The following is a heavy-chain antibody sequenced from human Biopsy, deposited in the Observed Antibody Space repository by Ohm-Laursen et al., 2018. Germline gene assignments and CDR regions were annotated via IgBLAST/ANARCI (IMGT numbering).Heavy chain of an antibody. CDR2: VYYTGNT. V-gene: IGHV4-59*01. J-gene: IGHJ4*02. Sequence: SLTCAVSGDSISSYYWSWIRQPPGKGLQWIGHVYYTGNTNYNPSLESRVTMSVDMPKNQFSLKLSSVTAADTAIYYCARGMRSSGWPYFDSWGQGTLVTVSS. D-gene: IGHD6-19*01. CDR3: ARGMRSSGWPYFDS. CDR1: GDSISSYY.